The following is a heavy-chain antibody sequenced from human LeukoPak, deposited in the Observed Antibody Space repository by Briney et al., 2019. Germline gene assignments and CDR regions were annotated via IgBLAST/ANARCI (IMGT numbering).Heavy chain of an antibody. D-gene: IGHD6-13*01. CDR2: ISWNSATI. V-gene: IGHV3-9*01. CDR1: GFTFDDYA. J-gene: IGHJ4*02. Sequence: SGRSLRLSCAASGFTFDDYAMHWVRHTPGKGLEWVSHISWNSATIEYADSVKGRFTISRDNAKNSLYLQMNSLRAEDPALYYCVKEVGAAVGRSSFDYWGQGTLVTVSS. CDR3: VKEVGAAVGRSSFDY.